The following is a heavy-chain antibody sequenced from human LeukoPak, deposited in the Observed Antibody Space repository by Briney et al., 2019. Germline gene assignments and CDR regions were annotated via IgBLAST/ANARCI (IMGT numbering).Heavy chain of an antibody. CDR2: INPSGGST. J-gene: IGHJ4*02. V-gene: IGHV1-2*02. CDR1: GYTFTSYY. CDR3: ARVSGDY. Sequence: ASVKVSCKASGYTFTSYYMHWVRQAPGQGLEWMGIINPSGGSTNYAQKFQGRVTMTRDTSISTAYMELSRLRSDDTAVYYCARVSGDYWGQGTLVTVSS. D-gene: IGHD6-25*01.